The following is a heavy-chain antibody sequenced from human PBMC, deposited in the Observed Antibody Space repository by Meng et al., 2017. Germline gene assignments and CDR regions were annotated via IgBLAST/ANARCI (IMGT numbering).Heavy chain of an antibody. CDR3: AREDVREAWFGELLGNDYYGMAV. J-gene: IGHJ6*02. CDR2: IWYDGSNK. D-gene: IGHD3-10*01. V-gene: IGHV3-33*01. Sequence: GESLKISCAASGFTFSSYGMHWVRQAPGKGLEWVAVIWYDGSNKYYADSVKGRFTISRDNSKNTLYLQMNSLRAEDTAVYYCAREDVREAWFGELLGNDYYGMAVWGQGTTVTVS. CDR1: GFTFSSYG.